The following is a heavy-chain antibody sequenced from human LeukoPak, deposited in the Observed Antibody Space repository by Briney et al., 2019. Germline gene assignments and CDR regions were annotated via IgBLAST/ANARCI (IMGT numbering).Heavy chain of an antibody. D-gene: IGHD1-1*01. CDR3: AGEANWNDEADY. Sequence: GGSLRLSCAASGFTFSSYSMNWVRQAPGKGLEWVSSISSSSSYIYYADSVKGRFTISRDNAKNSLYLQMNSLRAEDTAVYYCAGEANWNDEADYWGQGTLVTVSS. CDR2: ISSSSSYI. CDR1: GFTFSSYS. V-gene: IGHV3-21*01. J-gene: IGHJ4*02.